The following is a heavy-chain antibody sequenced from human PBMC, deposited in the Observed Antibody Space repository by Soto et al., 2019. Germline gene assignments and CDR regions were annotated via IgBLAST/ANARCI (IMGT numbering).Heavy chain of an antibody. CDR3: VRGNGYTYGPFDN. CDR2: IWFDGSDR. Sequence: QVQLVESGGGVVQPGRSLRLSCAASGFSFESYGMHWVRQAPGKGLEWVAAIWFDGSDRKYVDYVKGRFTISRDNSKNTVFLQMTSLSAEDTAVYYCVRGNGYTYGPFDNWGQGTLVTVSP. CDR1: GFSFESYG. D-gene: IGHD5-18*01. V-gene: IGHV3-33*01. J-gene: IGHJ4*02.